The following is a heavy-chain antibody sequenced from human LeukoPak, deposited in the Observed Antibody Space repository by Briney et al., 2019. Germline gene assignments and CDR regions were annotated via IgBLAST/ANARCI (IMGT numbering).Heavy chain of an antibody. CDR3: AKDDGYASGWYYFDY. J-gene: IGHJ4*02. CDR1: GFTVSSNY. CDR2: SSYGGNEE. Sequence: PGGSLRLSCIVSGFTVSSNYMSWVRQAPGKGLEWVAVSSYGGNEEFYGDSVKGRFTISRDNSKNTLYLQMNNLRADDTAVYYCAKDDGYASGWYYFDYWGQGTLVTVSS. V-gene: IGHV3-30*18. D-gene: IGHD6-19*01.